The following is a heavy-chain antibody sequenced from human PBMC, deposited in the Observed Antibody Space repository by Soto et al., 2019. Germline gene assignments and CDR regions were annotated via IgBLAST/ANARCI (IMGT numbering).Heavy chain of an antibody. CDR1: GGSISSSSYY. V-gene: IGHV4-39*01. Sequence: SETLSLTCTVSGGSISSSSYYWGWIRQPPGKGLEWIGSIYYSGSTYYNPSLKSRVTISVDTSKNQFSLKLSSVTAADTAVYYCARQPEVLYGMDVWGQGTTVTVSS. CDR3: ARQPEVLYGMDV. J-gene: IGHJ6*02. CDR2: IYYSGST.